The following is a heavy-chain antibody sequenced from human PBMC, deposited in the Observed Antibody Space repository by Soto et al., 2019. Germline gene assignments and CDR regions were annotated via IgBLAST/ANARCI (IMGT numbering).Heavy chain of an antibody. CDR3: AKGIPDTGGYYYYSMDV. Sequence: GGSLSLSCTASGFTFSSYAMGWVRQAPGKGLDWVSVISGSGGITYSADSAKGRFTISRDNSKNILYLQMNSLRAEDTAVYYCAKGIPDTGGYYYYSMDVWGQGTAVTVSS. D-gene: IGHD5-18*01. CDR1: GFTFSSYA. V-gene: IGHV3-23*01. CDR2: ISGSGGIT. J-gene: IGHJ6*02.